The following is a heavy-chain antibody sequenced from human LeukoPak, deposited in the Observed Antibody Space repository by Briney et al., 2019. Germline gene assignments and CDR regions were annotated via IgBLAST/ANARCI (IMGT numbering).Heavy chain of an antibody. CDR2: ISASGDNT. CDR3: AKDRRY. Sequence: GGSPRLSCAASGFTFSTYPMMWVCQAPGEGLEWVSAISASGDNTYYADSVKGRFTISRDNSKNTLYLQMNSLRADDTAVYYCAKDRRYWGQGTLVTVSS. V-gene: IGHV3-23*01. CDR1: GFTFSTYP. J-gene: IGHJ4*02.